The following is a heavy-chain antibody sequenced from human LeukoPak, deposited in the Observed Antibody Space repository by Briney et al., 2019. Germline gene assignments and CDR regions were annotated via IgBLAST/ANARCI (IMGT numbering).Heavy chain of an antibody. J-gene: IGHJ3*02. Sequence: SETLSLTCTVSGGSISSYYWSWIRQPPGKGLEWIGYIYYSGSTNYNPSLRSRVTISVDTSKIQFSLKLSSVTAADTAVYYCARKLSSSWYEDAFDIWGQGTMVTVSS. CDR2: IYYSGST. CDR1: GGSISSYY. D-gene: IGHD6-13*01. V-gene: IGHV4-59*01. CDR3: ARKLSSSWYEDAFDI.